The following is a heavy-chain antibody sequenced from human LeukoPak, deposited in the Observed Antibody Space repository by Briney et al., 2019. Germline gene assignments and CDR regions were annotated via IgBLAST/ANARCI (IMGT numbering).Heavy chain of an antibody. CDR1: GFTFSSYA. CDR3: ARDQSEARGTSCYCNWFDP. Sequence: PGGSLRLSCAASGFTFSSYAMHWVRQAPGKGLEWVAVISYDGSNKCYADSVKGRFTISRDNSKNTLYLQMNSLRAEDTAVYYCARDQSEARGTSCYCNWFDPWGQGTLVTVSS. J-gene: IGHJ5*02. D-gene: IGHD2-2*01. V-gene: IGHV3-30*01. CDR2: ISYDGSNK.